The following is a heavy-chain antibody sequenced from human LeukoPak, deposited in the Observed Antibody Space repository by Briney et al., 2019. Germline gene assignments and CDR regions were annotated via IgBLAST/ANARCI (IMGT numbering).Heavy chain of an antibody. V-gene: IGHV1-24*01. J-gene: IGHJ4*02. D-gene: IGHD6-19*01. CDR1: GYSLTELP. Sequence: ASVKVSCKVSGYSLTELPMHWVRQAPGKGVEWMGGFDPEDDETISEQKFQGRLTMTEDTSRDTAYMELNSLSSEDTAVYYCARVPPLNSSGWKYFFDYWGQGTLVTVSS. CDR3: ARVPPLNSSGWKYFFDY. CDR2: FDPEDDET.